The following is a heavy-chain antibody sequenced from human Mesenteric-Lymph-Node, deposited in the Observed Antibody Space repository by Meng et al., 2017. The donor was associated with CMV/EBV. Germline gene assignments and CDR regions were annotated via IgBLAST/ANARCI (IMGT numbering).Heavy chain of an antibody. CDR2: FDPEDGER. CDR1: GYTLTELS. Sequence: CKVSGYTLTELSMHWVRQAPGKGLEWMGGFDPEDGERIYAQKFQGRVTMTEDTPTDTAYMELSSLRSEDTAVYYCATVGGYVGHYFDYWGQGTLVTVSS. CDR3: ATVGGYVGHYFDY. J-gene: IGHJ4*02. D-gene: IGHD5-12*01. V-gene: IGHV1-24*01.